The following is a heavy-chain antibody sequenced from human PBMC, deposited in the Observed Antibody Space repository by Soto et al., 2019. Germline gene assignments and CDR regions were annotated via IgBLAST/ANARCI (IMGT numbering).Heavy chain of an antibody. V-gene: IGHV4-31*03. CDR3: ARGSFVTHYYYYHIDV. CDR1: GGSISSGGYY. D-gene: IGHD2-21*02. CDR2: IYYSGST. J-gene: IGHJ6*03. Sequence: SETLSLTCTVSGGSISSGGYYWSWIRQHPGKGLEWIGYIYYSGSTYYNPSLKSRVTISVDTSKNQFSLKLSSVTAADTAVYYCARGSFVTHYYYYHIDVWGRGTPVTVSS.